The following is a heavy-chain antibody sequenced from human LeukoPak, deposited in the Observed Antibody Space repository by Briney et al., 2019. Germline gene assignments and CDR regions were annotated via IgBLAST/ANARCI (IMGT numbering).Heavy chain of an antibody. J-gene: IGHJ4*02. Sequence: PGGSLRLSCAASGFTFSSYAMSWVRQPQGKGLEWVSAISGSGGSTYYADSVKGRFTISRDNSKNTLYLQMNSLRAEDTAVYYCAKIAIDIVVVPAATDYWGQGTLVTVSS. CDR1: GFTFSSYA. CDR3: AKIAIDIVVVPAATDY. V-gene: IGHV3-23*01. D-gene: IGHD2-2*01. CDR2: ISGSGGST.